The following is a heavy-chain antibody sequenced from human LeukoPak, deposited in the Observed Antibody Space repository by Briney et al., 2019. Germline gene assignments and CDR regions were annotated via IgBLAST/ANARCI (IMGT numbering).Heavy chain of an antibody. CDR3: AKDRYSYAFEYSDS. V-gene: IGHV3-30*18. Sequence: GGSLRLSCEASGFTFSSYGMHWVRQAPGKGLDWVAVISNDGSKKYYADSVKGRFTISRDNSKNTLSLQVSSLRTEDTAVYYCAKDRYSYAFEYSDSWGQGTLVTVSS. CDR2: ISNDGSKK. D-gene: IGHD5-18*01. CDR1: GFTFSSYG. J-gene: IGHJ4*02.